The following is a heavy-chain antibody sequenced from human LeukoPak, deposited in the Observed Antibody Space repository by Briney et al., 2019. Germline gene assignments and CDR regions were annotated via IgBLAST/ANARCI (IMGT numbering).Heavy chain of an antibody. Sequence: GGSLRLSCAASGFTFSSYAMNWVRQAPGKGLEWVSSLSGSGGATYYADSVKGRFSLSRDNSKNTLYLQMNSLRVDDTAVYYCAKDLLPVGASNYYFDYWGQGTLVTVSS. J-gene: IGHJ4*02. D-gene: IGHD1-26*01. CDR3: AKDLLPVGASNYYFDY. CDR2: LSGSGGAT. CDR1: GFTFSSYA. V-gene: IGHV3-23*01.